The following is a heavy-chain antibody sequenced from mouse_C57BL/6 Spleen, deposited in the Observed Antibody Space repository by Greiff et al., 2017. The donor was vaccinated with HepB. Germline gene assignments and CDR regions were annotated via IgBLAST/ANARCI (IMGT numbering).Heavy chain of an antibody. J-gene: IGHJ2*01. D-gene: IGHD4-1*01. CDR3: ATANWAYYFDY. Sequence: QVQLQQSGPELVKPGASVKISCKASGYSFTSYYIHWVKQRPGQGLEWIGWIYPGSGNTKYNEKFKGKATLTADTSSSTAYMQLSSLTSEDSAVYYCATANWAYYFDYWGQGTTLTVSS. V-gene: IGHV1-66*01. CDR2: IYPGSGNT. CDR1: GYSFTSYY.